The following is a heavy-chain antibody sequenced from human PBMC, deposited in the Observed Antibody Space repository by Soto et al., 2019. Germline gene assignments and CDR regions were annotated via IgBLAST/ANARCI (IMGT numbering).Heavy chain of an antibody. CDR2: IYWDDDK. Sequence: QITLKESAPTRVKPTQTLTLTCTFSGFSLTSRPMGVGWIRQPPGKALEWLAFIYWDDDKRYSPSLRSRLTITKDTAGNLVVLTMPNMDPVDTATYYCVHRLSAYNWTGGYFDYWGQGALVTVSS. J-gene: IGHJ4*02. D-gene: IGHD1-1*01. CDR1: GFSLTSRPMG. CDR3: VHRLSAYNWTGGYFDY. V-gene: IGHV2-5*02.